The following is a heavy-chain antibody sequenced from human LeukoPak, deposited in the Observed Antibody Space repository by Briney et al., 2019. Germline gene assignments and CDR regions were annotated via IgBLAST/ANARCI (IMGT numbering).Heavy chain of an antibody. D-gene: IGHD2-15*01. V-gene: IGHV4-59*08. CDR3: ARQMRYCSGGSCYIRGDI. J-gene: IGHJ3*02. Sequence: SETLSLTCTVSDDSISDYYRGWIRQPPGKGLEWIGYIYYSGSTNYNPSLKSRVTISVDTSKNQFSLKLSSVTAADTAVYYCARQMRYCSGGSCYIRGDIWGQGTMVTVSS. CDR2: IYYSGST. CDR1: DDSISDYY.